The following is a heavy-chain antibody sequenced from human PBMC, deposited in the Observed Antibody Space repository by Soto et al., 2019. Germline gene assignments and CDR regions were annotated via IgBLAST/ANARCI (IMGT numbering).Heavy chain of an antibody. J-gene: IGHJ5*02. CDR1: GFSFSNSA. CDR3: TKVHSNYPDHGCAP. D-gene: IGHD4-4*01. Sequence: EVQLLVPGGGSVQPGGSLRLSCAASGFSFSNSAMSWVLQAPGMGLEWVSAIDSGGGSTYYAASVKGRFSISRDNSMNTLYLQMNSLRAEDTAIYYCTKVHSNYPDHGCAPWGQGTLVTVSS. V-gene: IGHV3-23*01. CDR2: IDSGGGST.